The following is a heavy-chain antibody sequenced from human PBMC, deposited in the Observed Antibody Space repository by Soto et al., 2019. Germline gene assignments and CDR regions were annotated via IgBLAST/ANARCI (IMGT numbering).Heavy chain of an antibody. V-gene: IGHV3-7*04. CDR3: ARDDHWGYYYGMDV. Sequence: GGSLRLSCAASGFTFSSYWMSWVRQAPGKGLEWVANIKQDGSEKYYVDSVKGRFTISRDNAKNSLYLQMNSLRAEDTAVYYCARDDHWGYYYGMDVWGQGTTVTVSS. CDR1: GFTFSSYW. D-gene: IGHD3-16*01. CDR2: IKQDGSEK. J-gene: IGHJ6*02.